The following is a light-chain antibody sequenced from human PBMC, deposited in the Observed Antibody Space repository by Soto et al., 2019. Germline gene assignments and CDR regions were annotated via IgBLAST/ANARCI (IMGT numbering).Light chain of an antibody. J-gene: IGKJ1*01. CDR2: EAS. V-gene: IGKV1-5*03. Sequence: DTQMTQSPSTLSASVGDRVTITCRASQSIRSALAWYQQKPGKAPKLLIFEASSLQSGVPSRFGGSGSETEFTLTIISLQPDDFATYYCQQYNYLWTFGQGTKVEIK. CDR1: QSIRSA. CDR3: QQYNYLWT.